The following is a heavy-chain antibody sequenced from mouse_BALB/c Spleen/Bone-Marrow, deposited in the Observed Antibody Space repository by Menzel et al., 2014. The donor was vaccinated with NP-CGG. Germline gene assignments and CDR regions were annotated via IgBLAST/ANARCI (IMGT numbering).Heavy chain of an antibody. CDR2: IRNKANGYTT. Sequence: EVQLVESGGGLVQPGGSLRLSCATSGFTFTDYYMNWVRQPPGKALEWLGFIRNKANGYTTEYSASVKGRFTISRDNSQSILYLQMNTLRAEDSATYYCARDKRGILLDYWGQGPALTVSS. V-gene: IGHV7-3*02. CDR3: ARDKRGILLDY. CDR1: GFTFTDYY. J-gene: IGHJ2*01.